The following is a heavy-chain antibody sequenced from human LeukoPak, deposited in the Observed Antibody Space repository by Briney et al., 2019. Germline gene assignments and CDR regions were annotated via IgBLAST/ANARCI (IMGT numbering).Heavy chain of an antibody. J-gene: IGHJ3*02. Sequence: SVKVSCKASGGTFSSYAISWVRQAPGQGLEWMGGIIPIFGTANYAQKFQGRVTITTDESTSTAYMELSSLRSEDAAVYYCAGRVYYYDSSGYRLDAFDIWGQGTMVTVSS. CDR1: GGTFSSYA. D-gene: IGHD3-22*01. CDR3: AGRVYYYDSSGYRLDAFDI. CDR2: IIPIFGTA. V-gene: IGHV1-69*05.